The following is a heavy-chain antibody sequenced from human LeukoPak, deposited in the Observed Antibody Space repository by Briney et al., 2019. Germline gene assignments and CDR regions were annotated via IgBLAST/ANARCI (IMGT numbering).Heavy chain of an antibody. V-gene: IGHV3-23*01. CDR2: ISGSGGST. J-gene: IGHJ5*02. CDR1: GFTFSSYA. D-gene: IGHD2-8*02. Sequence: PGGSLRLSSAASGFTFSSYAMSWVRQAPGKGLEWVSAISGSGGSTYYADSVKGRFTISRDNSKNTLYLQMNSLRAEDTAVYYCAKGVSSVVYALNWFDPWGQGTLVTVSS. CDR3: AKGVSSVVYALNWFDP.